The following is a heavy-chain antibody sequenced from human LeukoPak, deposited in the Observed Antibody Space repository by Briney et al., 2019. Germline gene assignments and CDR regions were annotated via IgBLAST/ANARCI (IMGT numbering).Heavy chain of an antibody. CDR1: GGSISSGSYY. J-gene: IGHJ4*02. D-gene: IGHD4-23*01. CDR2: IYTSGST. V-gene: IGHV4-61*02. CDR3: ARALPGNTRKEVVYYFDY. Sequence: SETLSLTCTVSGGSISSGSYYWSWIRQPAGKGLEWIGRIYTSGSTNYNPSLKSRVTISVDTSKNQFSLKLSSVTAADTAVYYCARALPGNTRKEVVYYFDYWGQGTLVTVSS.